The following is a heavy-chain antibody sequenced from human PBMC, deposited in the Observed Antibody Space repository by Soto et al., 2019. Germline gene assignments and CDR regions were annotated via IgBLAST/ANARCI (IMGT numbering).Heavy chain of an antibody. Sequence: QVQLVQSGAEVKKPGSSVKVSCKASGGTFSSYAISWVRQAPGQGLEWMGGIIPICGTANYAKKVQGRVTITADESTSTAYMELSSLRSEDTAVYYCARERAGYSSSSAHVVYFDYWGQGTLVTVSS. D-gene: IGHD6-6*01. V-gene: IGHV1-69*01. CDR3: ARERAGYSSSSAHVVYFDY. CDR1: GGTFSSYA. CDR2: IIPICGTA. J-gene: IGHJ4*02.